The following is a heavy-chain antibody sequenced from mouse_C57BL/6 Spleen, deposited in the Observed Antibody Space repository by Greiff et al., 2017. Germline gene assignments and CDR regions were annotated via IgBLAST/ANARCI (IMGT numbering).Heavy chain of an antibody. V-gene: IGHV1-72*01. D-gene: IGHD1-1*01. J-gene: IGHJ1*03. CDR2: IDSTSGGT. Sequence: VQLQQPGAELVKPGASVKLSCKASGYTFTSYWMHWVKQRPGRGLEWIGRIDSTSGGTKYNEKFKGKATLTVDKSSSTAYLQLSSLTSEDSAVYYCASYYGSSYGWYFGGWGTGTTVTVSS. CDR3: ASYYGSSYGWYFGG. CDR1: GYTFTSYW.